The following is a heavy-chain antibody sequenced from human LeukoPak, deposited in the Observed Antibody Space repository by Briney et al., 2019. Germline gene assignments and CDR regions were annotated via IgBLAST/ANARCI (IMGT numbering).Heavy chain of an antibody. V-gene: IGHV1-2*02. CDR2: INPHSGGT. J-gene: IGHJ4*02. CDR3: ARFDQVSETAGGY. D-gene: IGHD5/OR15-5a*01. CDR1: GYTFTDYY. Sequence: ASVKVSCKTSGYTFTDYYMHWVRQAPGQGLEWMGWINPHSGGTNYAQKFQGRVTMTRDTSISTAYMELSRLRFDDTAVYYCARFDQVSETAGGYWGQGTLVTVSS.